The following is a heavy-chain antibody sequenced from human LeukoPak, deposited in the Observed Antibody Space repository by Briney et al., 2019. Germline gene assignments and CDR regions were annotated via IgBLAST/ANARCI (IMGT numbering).Heavy chain of an antibody. CDR1: GFTVSSNY. V-gene: IGHV3-66*01. CDR3: ARIPGHYYGMDV. J-gene: IGHJ6*02. CDR2: IYSGGST. D-gene: IGHD2-2*02. Sequence: GGSLRLSCAASGFTVSSNYMSWVRQAPGKGLEWVSVIYSGGSTYYANSVKGRFTISIDNSKNTLYLQMNSLRAEDTAVYYCARIPGHYYGMDVWGQGTTVTVSS.